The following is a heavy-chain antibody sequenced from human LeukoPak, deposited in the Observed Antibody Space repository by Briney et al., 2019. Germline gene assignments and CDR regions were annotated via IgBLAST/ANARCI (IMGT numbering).Heavy chain of an antibody. CDR3: ARGGHRQKEF. V-gene: IGHV3-7*01. CDR1: GLTFSNYW. Sequence: SGGSLRLSCSASGLTFSNYWMTWVRQSPGKGLEWVAIIKHDGSDKYCVDSVKGRFTISRDNAKNSLYLQMSSLRAEDTAVYYCARGGHRQKEFWGQGTLVTVSS. J-gene: IGHJ4*02. CDR2: IKHDGSDK. D-gene: IGHD3-10*01.